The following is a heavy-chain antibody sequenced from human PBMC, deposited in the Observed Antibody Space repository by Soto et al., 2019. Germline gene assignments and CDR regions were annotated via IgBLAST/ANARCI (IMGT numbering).Heavy chain of an antibody. CDR3: ARAKRYSGYYYYGMDV. D-gene: IGHD5-12*01. J-gene: IGHJ6*02. V-gene: IGHV3-21*01. Sequence: PGGSLRLSCAASGFTFSSYSMNWVRQAPGKGLEWVSSISSSSSSYIYYADSVKGRFTISRDNAKNSLYLQMNSLRAEDTAVYYCARAKRYSGYYYYGMDVWGQGTTVTVSS. CDR1: GFTFSSYS. CDR2: ISSSSSSYI.